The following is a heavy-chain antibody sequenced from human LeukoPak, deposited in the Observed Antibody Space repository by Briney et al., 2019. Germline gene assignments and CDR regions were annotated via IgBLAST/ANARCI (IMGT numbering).Heavy chain of an antibody. CDR2: INDSGST. Sequence: SETLSLTCAVYGGSFRGYYWSWIRQPPGKGLEWIGEINDSGSTNYNPSLKSRLTISVDTAKNQFSLKLSSVTAADTAVYYCVMGIALRYWGQGTLVTVSS. CDR3: VMGIALRY. V-gene: IGHV4-34*01. CDR1: GGSFRGYY. J-gene: IGHJ4*02. D-gene: IGHD2-21*01.